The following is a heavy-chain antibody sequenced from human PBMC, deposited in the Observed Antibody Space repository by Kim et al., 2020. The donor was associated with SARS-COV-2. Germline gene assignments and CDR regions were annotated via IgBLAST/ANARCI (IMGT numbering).Heavy chain of an antibody. D-gene: IGHD3-10*01. Sequence: GGSLRLSCAASGFTFSSYEMNWVRQAPGKGLEWVSYISSSGSTVYYADSVKGRFTISRDNAKNSLYLQMNSLRAEDTAVYYCARDIPLVRGFDYWGQGTLVTVSS. J-gene: IGHJ4*02. CDR1: GFTFSSYE. CDR3: ARDIPLVRGFDY. CDR2: ISSSGSTV. V-gene: IGHV3-48*03.